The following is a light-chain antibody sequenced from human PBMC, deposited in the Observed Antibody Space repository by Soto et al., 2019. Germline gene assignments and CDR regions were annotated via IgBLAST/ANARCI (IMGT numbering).Light chain of an antibody. J-gene: IGLJ2*01. Sequence: QAVVTQPRSVSGSPGQSVTLSCTGTSSDVGNYNYVSWYQQHPGKAPKLMIYDVSRRPSGVPDRFSGSKSGNTASLTISGLQAEDEADYFCCSYAGNYNLVFGGGTKLTVL. CDR3: CSYAGNYNLV. CDR1: SSDVGNYNY. CDR2: DVS. V-gene: IGLV2-11*01.